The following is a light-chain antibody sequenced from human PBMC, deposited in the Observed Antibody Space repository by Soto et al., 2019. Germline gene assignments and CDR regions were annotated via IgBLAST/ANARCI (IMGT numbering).Light chain of an antibody. CDR3: CLYVGGSTYA. CDR1: VGL. Sequence: QSALTQPASVSGPPGQSITISCTGTVGLVSWYQQHPGKVPKLIIYDDTKRPSGVSSRFSGSKSGNTASLTISGLQTQDEADYYCCLYVGGSTYAFGARTKSTV. J-gene: IGLJ1*01. V-gene: IGLV2-23*01. CDR2: DDT.